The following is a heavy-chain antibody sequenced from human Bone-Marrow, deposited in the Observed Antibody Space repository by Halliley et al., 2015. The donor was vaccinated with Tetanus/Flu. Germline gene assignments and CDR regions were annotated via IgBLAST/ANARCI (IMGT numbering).Heavy chain of an antibody. D-gene: IGHD6-19*01. CDR2: IEESGGGGGGAT. CDR3: TKDSGWDHAW. J-gene: IGHJ4*02. CDR1: GFTVTTHG. V-gene: IGHV3-23*01. Sequence: TASGFTVTTHGMSWVRQAPGKGLEWVAGIEESGGGGGGATYYGDSVGGRFTISRDISKNTLYLEMNSLRAEDTAVYYCTKDSGWDHAWWGQGTLVTVSS.